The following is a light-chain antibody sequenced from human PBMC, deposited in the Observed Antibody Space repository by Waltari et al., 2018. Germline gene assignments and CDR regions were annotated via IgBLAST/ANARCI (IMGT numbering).Light chain of an antibody. CDR3: SSYTSSSIVV. V-gene: IGLV2-14*01. CDR1: SSDVGGYNY. Sequence: QSALTQPASVSGSPGPAIPISCTGTSSDVGGYNYVSWYQQHPGKAPKLMIYEVSNRPSGVSNRFSGSKSGNTASLTISGLQAEDEADYYCSSYTSSSIVVFGGGTKLTVL. CDR2: EVS. J-gene: IGLJ2*01.